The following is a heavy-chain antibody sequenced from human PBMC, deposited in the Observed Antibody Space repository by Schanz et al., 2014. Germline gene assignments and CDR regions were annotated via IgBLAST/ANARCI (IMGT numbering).Heavy chain of an antibody. J-gene: IGHJ4*02. Sequence: EVQLEVSGGGLVQPGGSLRLSCAVSGFTFRNYWMSWVRQAPGKGPEWLSYISSTSSTIYYADSVRGRFTISRDNAKKSAYLQMNSLRADDTAVYYCSRGIVGGLDCWGQGTLVTVSS. CDR1: GFTFRNYW. V-gene: IGHV3-48*01. D-gene: IGHD3-16*01. CDR2: ISSTSSTI. CDR3: SRGIVGGLDC.